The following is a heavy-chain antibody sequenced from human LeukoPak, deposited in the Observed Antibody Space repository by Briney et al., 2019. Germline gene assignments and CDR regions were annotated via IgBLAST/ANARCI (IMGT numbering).Heavy chain of an antibody. J-gene: IGHJ4*02. V-gene: IGHV3-9*01. CDR2: ISWNSGSI. Sequence: GGSLRLSCAASGFTFDDYAMHWVRQAPGKGLEWVSGISWNSGSIGYADSVKGRLTISRDNAKNSLYLQMNSLRAEDTALYYCAKGIYGGLLSSFDYWGQGTLVTVSS. CDR1: GFTFDDYA. D-gene: IGHD2/OR15-2a*01. CDR3: AKGIYGGLLSSFDY.